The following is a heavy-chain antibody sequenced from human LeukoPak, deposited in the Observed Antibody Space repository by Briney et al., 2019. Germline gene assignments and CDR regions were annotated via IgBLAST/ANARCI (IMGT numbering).Heavy chain of an antibody. CDR3: PRIQEADWYFDL. CDR2: IYHSGST. V-gene: IGHV4-38-2*01. J-gene: IGHJ2*01. Sequence: SETLSLTCAVSGYSISSGYYWGWIRQPPGKGLEWIGSIYHSGSTYYNPSLKSQVTISVDTSKNQFSLKLSPVTAADTAVYYCPRIQEADWYFDLWGGGTLVTLSS. CDR1: GYSISSGYY.